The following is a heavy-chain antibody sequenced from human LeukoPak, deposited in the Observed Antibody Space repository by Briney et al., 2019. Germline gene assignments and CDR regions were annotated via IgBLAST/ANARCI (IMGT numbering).Heavy chain of an antibody. J-gene: IGHJ4*02. V-gene: IGHV1-46*01. Sequence: ASVTVSFTGSGYTFTIYYMHWVRQPPGPGLEWVGIINPSGGSTSYAQKFQGRVTMTRDTSTSTVYMELSSLRSEDTAVYYCARGSGWDSSGFPNYWGQGTLVTVSS. CDR3: ARGSGWDSSGFPNY. CDR1: GYTFTIYY. D-gene: IGHD6-19*01. CDR2: INPSGGST.